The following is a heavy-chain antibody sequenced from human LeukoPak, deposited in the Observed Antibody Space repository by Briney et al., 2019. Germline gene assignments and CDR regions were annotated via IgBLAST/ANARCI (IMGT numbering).Heavy chain of an antibody. D-gene: IGHD3-10*01. Sequence: GGSLRLSCAASGFTFSNYAMSWVRQAPGKGLEWVSVISGDGDTTNFADSVKGRFTLSRDNSQKMLYLQMKSLRSEDTAVYYCARANFYGSGSYNGYWGQGTLVTVSS. CDR1: GFTFSNYA. J-gene: IGHJ4*02. CDR2: ISGDGDTT. V-gene: IGHV3-23*01. CDR3: ARANFYGSGSYNGY.